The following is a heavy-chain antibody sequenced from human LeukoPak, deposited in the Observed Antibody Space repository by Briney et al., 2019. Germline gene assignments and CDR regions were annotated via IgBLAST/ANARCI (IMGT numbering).Heavy chain of an antibody. CDR2: IYYSGST. CDR3: ARLRVDYYYGMDV. Sequence: SETLSLTCTVSSGSISSGDYYWSWIRQPPGKGLEWIGYIYYSGSTYYNPSLKSRVTISVDTSKNQFSLKLSSVTAADTAVYYCARLRVDYYYGMDVWGQGTTVTVSS. D-gene: IGHD4-17*01. CDR1: SGSISSGDYY. V-gene: IGHV4-30-4*01. J-gene: IGHJ6*02.